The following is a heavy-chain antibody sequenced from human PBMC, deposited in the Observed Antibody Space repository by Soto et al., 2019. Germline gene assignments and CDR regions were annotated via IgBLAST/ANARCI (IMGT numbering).Heavy chain of an antibody. Sequence: SETLSLTCTVSGGSISSSSYYWGWIRQPPGKGLEWIGSIYYSGSTYYNPSLKSRVTISVDTSKNQCSLKLSSVTAADTAVYYCARLYGSGSYYYYYYGMDVWGQGTTVTVSS. J-gene: IGHJ6*02. V-gene: IGHV4-39*01. CDR1: GGSISSSSYY. CDR2: IYYSGST. CDR3: ARLYGSGSYYYYYYGMDV. D-gene: IGHD3-10*01.